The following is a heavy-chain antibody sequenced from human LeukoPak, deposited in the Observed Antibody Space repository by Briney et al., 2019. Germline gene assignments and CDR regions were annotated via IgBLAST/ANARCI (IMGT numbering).Heavy chain of an antibody. J-gene: IGHJ4*02. CDR2: TSRGGSDI. CDR3: VRARLIRLENFFDY. V-gene: IGHV3-48*03. CDR1: GFTFSNHE. Sequence: GGSLRLSCATSGFTFSNHEMNWVRQAPGKGLEWVAYTSRGGSDISYADTVKGRFTISTDNANSSLYLQMNSLRAEDTAVYFCVRARLIRLENFFDYWGQGTLVTVSS. D-gene: IGHD2-21*02.